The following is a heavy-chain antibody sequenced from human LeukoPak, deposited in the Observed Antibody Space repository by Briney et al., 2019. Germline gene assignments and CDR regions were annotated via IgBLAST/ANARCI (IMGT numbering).Heavy chain of an antibody. CDR3: ARGYDSSGYYRVTDAFDI. CDR2: ISAYNGNT. J-gene: IGHJ3*02. D-gene: IGHD3-22*01. V-gene: IGHV1-18*01. CDR1: GYTFTSYG. Sequence: GASVTVSCKASGYTFTSYGISWVRQAPGQGLEWMGWISAYNGNTNYAQKLQGRVTMTTDTSTSTAYMELRSLRSDDTAVYYCARGYDSSGYYRVTDAFDIWGQGTMVTVSS.